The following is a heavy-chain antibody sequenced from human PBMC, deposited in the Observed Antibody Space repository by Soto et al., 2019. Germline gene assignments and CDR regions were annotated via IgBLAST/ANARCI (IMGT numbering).Heavy chain of an antibody. D-gene: IGHD3-9*01. CDR3: ARRGRRYSDFLSRHQAVGAFDI. V-gene: IGHV4-59*02. CDR2: IFYSVSS. Sequence: SDTLPLTSRFSGSSGITYYGNLIRQKPGKGLEWIGNIFYSVSSNYDPSLESRVTISVDTSKNQFSLKLRSVTAADTAVYYCARRGRRYSDFLSRHQAVGAFDIWGQGTRVTLS. J-gene: IGHJ3*02. CDR1: GSSGITYY.